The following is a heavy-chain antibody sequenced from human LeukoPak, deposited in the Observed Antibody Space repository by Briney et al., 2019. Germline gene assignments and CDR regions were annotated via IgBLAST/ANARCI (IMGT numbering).Heavy chain of an antibody. D-gene: IGHD2-2*03. J-gene: IGHJ6*03. CDR2: IYYSGST. Sequence: PSETLSLTCTVSGGSISSSSYYWGWIRQPPGKGLEWIGSIYYSGSTYYNPSLKSRVTISVDTSKNQSSLKLSSVTAADTAVYYCARQNGYCSSTSCYGYMDVWGKGTTVTVSS. CDR3: ARQNGYCSSTSCYGYMDV. CDR1: GGSISSSSYY. V-gene: IGHV4-39*01.